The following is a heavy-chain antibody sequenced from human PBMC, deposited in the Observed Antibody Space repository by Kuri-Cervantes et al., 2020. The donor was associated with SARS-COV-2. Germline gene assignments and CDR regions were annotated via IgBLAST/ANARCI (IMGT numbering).Heavy chain of an antibody. J-gene: IGHJ4*02. CDR1: GFTFSSYS. CDR2: ISSSSSYI. CDR3: ARDLGVAGLFGY. D-gene: IGHD6-19*01. V-gene: IGHV3-21*01. Sequence: GESLKISCAASGFTFSSYSMNRVRQAPGKGLEWVSSISSSSSYIYYADSVKGRFTISRDNAKNSLYLQMNSLRAEDTAVYYCARDLGVAGLFGYWGQGTLVTV.